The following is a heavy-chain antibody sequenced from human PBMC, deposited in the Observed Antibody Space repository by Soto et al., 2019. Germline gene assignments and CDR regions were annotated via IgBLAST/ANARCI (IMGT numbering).Heavy chain of an antibody. CDR1: GGSISSYY. V-gene: IGHV4-4*07. J-gene: IGHJ6*02. Sequence: PSETLSLTCTVSGGSISSYYWSWVRQPAGKGLEWLGRIDTSGSTNYNPSLKSRVTMSLDTSKNQFSLTLTSLTAADTALYYCARGNCSSPNCDSFSGYYGMDVWGQGTTVTVSS. D-gene: IGHD2-2*01. CDR2: IDTSGST. CDR3: ARGNCSSPNCDSFSGYYGMDV.